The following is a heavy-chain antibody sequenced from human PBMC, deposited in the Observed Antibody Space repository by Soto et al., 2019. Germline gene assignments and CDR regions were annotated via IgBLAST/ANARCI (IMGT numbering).Heavy chain of an antibody. CDR1: GFTFSSYA. Sequence: PGGSLRLSCAASGFTFSSYAMSWVRQAPGKGLEWVSAISGSGGSTYYADSVKGRFTISRDNSKNTLYLQMNSLRSDDTAVYYCARGNDSSGRNYYYYGMDVWGQGTTVTVSS. CDR3: ARGNDSSGRNYYYYGMDV. J-gene: IGHJ6*02. CDR2: ISGSGGST. D-gene: IGHD3-22*01. V-gene: IGHV3-23*01.